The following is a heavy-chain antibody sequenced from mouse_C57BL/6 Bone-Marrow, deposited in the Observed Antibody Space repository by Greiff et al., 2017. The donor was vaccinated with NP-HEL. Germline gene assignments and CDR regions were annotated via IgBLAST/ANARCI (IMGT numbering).Heavy chain of an antibody. CDR3: TKDYGSFYWYFDV. J-gene: IGHJ1*03. Sequence: VQLKESGTVLARPGASVKMSCKTSGYTFTSYWMHWVKQRPGQGLEWIGAIYPGNSDTSYNQKFKGKAKMTAVTSASTAYMELSSLTNEDSAVYCCTKDYGSFYWYFDVWGTGTTVTVSS. V-gene: IGHV1-5*01. CDR1: GYTFTSYW. CDR2: IYPGNSDT. D-gene: IGHD1-1*01.